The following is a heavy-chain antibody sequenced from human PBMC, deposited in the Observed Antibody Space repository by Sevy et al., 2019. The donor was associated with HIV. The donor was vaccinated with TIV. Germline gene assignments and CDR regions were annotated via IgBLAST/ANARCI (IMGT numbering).Heavy chain of an antibody. CDR2: ISAYNGNT. J-gene: IGHJ4*02. D-gene: IGHD2-15*01. Sequence: ASVKVSCKASGYTITSYGISWVRQAPGQGLEWMGWISAYNGNTNYAQKLQGRVTMTTDTSTSTAYMELRSLRSDDTAVYYCARLRYCSGGSCWAGFDYWGQGTLVTVSS. CDR1: GYTITSYG. CDR3: ARLRYCSGGSCWAGFDY. V-gene: IGHV1-18*01.